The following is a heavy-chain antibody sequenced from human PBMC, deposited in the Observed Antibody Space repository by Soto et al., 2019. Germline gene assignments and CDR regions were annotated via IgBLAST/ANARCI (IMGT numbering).Heavy chain of an antibody. CDR2: ISSSGSTI. V-gene: IGHV3-11*04. CDR3: ARDQDDFWSGYYDYYGMDV. D-gene: IGHD3-3*01. J-gene: IGHJ6*02. CDR1: GFTFSDYY. Sequence: GGSMRLSCAASGFTFSDYYMSWIRPAPGKGLEWVSYISSSGSTIYYADSVKGRFTISRDNAKNSLYLQMNSLRAEDTAVYYCARDQDDFWSGYYDYYGMDVWGQGTTVTVSS.